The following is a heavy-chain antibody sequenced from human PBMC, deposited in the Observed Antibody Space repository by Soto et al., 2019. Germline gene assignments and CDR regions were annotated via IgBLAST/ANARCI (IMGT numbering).Heavy chain of an antibody. CDR3: ARAREVAATGRYFPH. V-gene: IGHV4-4*02. J-gene: IGHJ1*01. Sequence: QVQLQESGPGLVKPSGTLSLTCAVSGGSISSSNWWSWVRQPPGKGLEWIGEIYHSGSTNYNPSLKSRVTIXXDXSXXQFSLNLTSVTAADTAVYYCARAREVAATGRYFPHWGQGTLVTVSS. CDR2: IYHSGST. CDR1: GGSISSSNW. D-gene: IGHD2-15*01.